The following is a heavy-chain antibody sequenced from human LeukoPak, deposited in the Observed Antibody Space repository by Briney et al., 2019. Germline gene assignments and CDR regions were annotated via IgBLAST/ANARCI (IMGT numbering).Heavy chain of an antibody. V-gene: IGHV3-9*01. CDR2: ISWNSGSI. Sequence: GGSLRLSCAASGFTFDDYAMHWVRQAPGKGLEWVSGISWNSGSIGYADSAKGRFTISRDNSKNTLYLQMNSLRAEDTAVYYCARGRIAARPRFDYWGQGTLVTVSS. J-gene: IGHJ4*02. CDR1: GFTFDDYA. CDR3: ARGRIAARPRFDY. D-gene: IGHD6-6*01.